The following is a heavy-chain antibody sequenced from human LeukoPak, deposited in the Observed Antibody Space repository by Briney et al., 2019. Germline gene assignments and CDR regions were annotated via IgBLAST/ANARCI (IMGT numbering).Heavy chain of an antibody. J-gene: IGHJ4*02. V-gene: IGHV4-4*07. Sequence: SETLSLTCTVSGDSISSYYWSWIRQPAGKGLEWIGRIYTSDSTNYNPSLKSRVTMSVDTSKNQFSLRLSSVTAADTAVYYCARRITGTTSDSFDSWGKGTLVTVSS. CDR2: IYTSDST. CDR3: ARRITGTTSDSFDS. CDR1: GDSISSYY. D-gene: IGHD1-20*01.